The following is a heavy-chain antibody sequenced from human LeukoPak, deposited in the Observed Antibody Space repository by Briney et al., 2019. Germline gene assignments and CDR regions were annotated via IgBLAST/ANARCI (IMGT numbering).Heavy chain of an antibody. D-gene: IGHD3-3*01. V-gene: IGHV1-18*01. Sequence: ASVKVSCKASGYTFTSYDINWVRQATGQGLEWMGWISAYNGNTNYAQRLQGRVTMTTDTSTSTAYMELRSLRSDDTAVYYCARGSPYDFWSGYYSRPTRYYFDYWGQGTLVTVSS. CDR2: ISAYNGNT. J-gene: IGHJ4*02. CDR1: GYTFTSYD. CDR3: ARGSPYDFWSGYYSRPTRYYFDY.